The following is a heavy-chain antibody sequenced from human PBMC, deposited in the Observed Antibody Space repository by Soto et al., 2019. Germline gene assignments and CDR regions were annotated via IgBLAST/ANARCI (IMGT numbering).Heavy chain of an antibody. D-gene: IGHD2-2*01. CDR1: GFVFEVYW. V-gene: IGHV3-74*01. Sequence: GGSLRLSCVXSGFVFEVYWMHWVRQVPGKGLEWVSRISDDGARIDYADSVRGRFTISRDNAKNALYLQMNALRGEDTAVYFCTRGPRPSSIGTGAVWGRGVLVTVSS. J-gene: IGHJ4*02. CDR2: ISDDGARI. CDR3: TRGPRPSSIGTGAV.